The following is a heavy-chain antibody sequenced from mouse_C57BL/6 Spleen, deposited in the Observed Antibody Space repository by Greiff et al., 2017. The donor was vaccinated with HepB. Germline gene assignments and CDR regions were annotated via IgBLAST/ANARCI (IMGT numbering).Heavy chain of an antibody. CDR2: IYHRDGST. D-gene: IGHD2-5*01. CDR3: ARLYYSNYVDY. CDR1: GYTFTSYD. V-gene: IGHV1-85*01. Sequence: QVQLKQSGPALVKPGASVKLSCKASGYTFTSYDINWVKQRPGQGLEWIGWIYHRDGSTKYNEKFKGQATLTVETSSSTAYMELHSLTSEDSAVYFCARLYYSNYVDYWGQGTTLTVSS. J-gene: IGHJ2*01.